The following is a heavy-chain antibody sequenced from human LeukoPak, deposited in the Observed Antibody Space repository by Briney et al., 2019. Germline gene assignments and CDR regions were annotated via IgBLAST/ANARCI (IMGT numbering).Heavy chain of an antibody. J-gene: IGHJ6*02. CDR2: ISYDGSNK. Sequence: PGRSLRLSCAASGFTFSSYGMHWVRQAPGKGLEWVAVISYDGSNKYYADSVKGRFTISRDNFKNTLYLQMNSLRAEDTAVYYCAKEVNFLAAASYGMDVWGQGTTVTVSS. V-gene: IGHV3-30*18. D-gene: IGHD6-13*01. CDR1: GFTFSSYG. CDR3: AKEVNFLAAASYGMDV.